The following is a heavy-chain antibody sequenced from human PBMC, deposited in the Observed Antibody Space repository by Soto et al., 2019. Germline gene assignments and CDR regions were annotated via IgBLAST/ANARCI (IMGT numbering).Heavy chain of an antibody. Sequence: QVQLQESGPGLVKPSESLSLTCTVSGGSVSSGSYYWSWIRQPPGKGLEWIGYIYYSGSTKYNPSLKSRVNISVDTSKNQFSLKLSSVTAADTAVYYCAREVDYAENWFDPWGQGTLVTVSS. CDR3: AREVDYAENWFDP. J-gene: IGHJ5*02. CDR1: GGSVSSGSYY. CDR2: IYYSGST. D-gene: IGHD4-17*01. V-gene: IGHV4-61*01.